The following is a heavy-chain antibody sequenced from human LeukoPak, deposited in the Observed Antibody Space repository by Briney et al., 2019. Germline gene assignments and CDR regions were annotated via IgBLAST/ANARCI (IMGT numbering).Heavy chain of an antibody. J-gene: IGHJ6*02. D-gene: IGHD6-13*01. CDR3: ARGNGIAAADPYYYYGMDV. Sequence: SETLSLTCAVYGGSFSGYYWSWIRQPPGKGLEWIGEINYSGSTNYNPSLKSRVTISVDTSKNQFSLKLSSVTAADTAVYYCARGNGIAAADPYYYYGMDVWGQGTTVTVSS. V-gene: IGHV4-34*01. CDR2: INYSGST. CDR1: GGSFSGYY.